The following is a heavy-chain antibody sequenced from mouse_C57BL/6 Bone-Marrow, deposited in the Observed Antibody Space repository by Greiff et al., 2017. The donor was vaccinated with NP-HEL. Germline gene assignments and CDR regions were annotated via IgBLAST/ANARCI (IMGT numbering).Heavy chain of an antibody. CDR3: ARIEGGLLRPLYAMDY. CDR2: IWWDDDK. V-gene: IGHV8-8*01. J-gene: IGHJ4*01. CDR1: GFSLSTFGMG. D-gene: IGHD1-2*01. Sequence: QVTLKVSGPGILQPSQTLILTCSFSGFSLSTFGMGVGWIRQPSGKGLEWLAHIWWDDDKYYNPALKSRLTISKDTSKNQVFLKIANVDTADTATYYCARIEGGLLRPLYAMDYWGQGTSVTVSS.